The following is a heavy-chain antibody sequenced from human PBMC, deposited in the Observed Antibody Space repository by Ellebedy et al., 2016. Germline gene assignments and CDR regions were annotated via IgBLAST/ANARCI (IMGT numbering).Heavy chain of an antibody. J-gene: IGHJ3*01. CDR1: GGSVSSDY. CDR2: VFHTGAT. V-gene: IGHV4-59*02. D-gene: IGHD1-1*01. Sequence: SETLSLTCNVSGGSVSSDYWNWIRRPPGKGLEWIGFVFHTGATLYNPSLKSRLSMSVDMSKSQISLRLMSVTTADTAVYYCAKWNGAWNAFDVWGLGTMVTVSS. CDR3: AKWNGAWNAFDV.